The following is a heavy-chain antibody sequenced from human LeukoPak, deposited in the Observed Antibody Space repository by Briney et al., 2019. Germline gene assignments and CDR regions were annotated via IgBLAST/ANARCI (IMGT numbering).Heavy chain of an antibody. V-gene: IGHV3-48*03. CDR3: ARVDILTGIDY. D-gene: IGHD3-9*01. J-gene: IGHJ4*02. Sequence: PGGSLRLSCAASGFTFSSYEMNWVRQAPGKGLEWVSYISSSGSTIYYADSVKGRFTISRDNAKNSLYLQMNSLRAEATAVYYCARVDILTGIDYWGQGTLVTVSS. CDR1: GFTFSSYE. CDR2: ISSSGSTI.